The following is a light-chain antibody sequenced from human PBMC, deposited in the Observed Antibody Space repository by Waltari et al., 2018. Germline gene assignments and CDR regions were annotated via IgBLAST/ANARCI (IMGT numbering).Light chain of an antibody. CDR3: QTWGTGIGV. V-gene: IGLV4-69*01. CDR2: LNSDGSH. Sequence: QLVLTQSPSASASLGASVKLTCTLSSGHSSYAIAWHQQQSEKGPRYLMKLNSDGSHSKGDGIPDRFSGSSSGAERYLTISSLQSEDEADYYCQTWGTGIGVFGGGTKLTVL. J-gene: IGLJ3*02. CDR1: SGHSSYA.